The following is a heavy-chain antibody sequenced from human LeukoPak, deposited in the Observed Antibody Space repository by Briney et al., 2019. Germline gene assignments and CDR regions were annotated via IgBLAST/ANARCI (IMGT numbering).Heavy chain of an antibody. J-gene: IGHJ4*02. CDR3: ARVDDYHPYYFDY. D-gene: IGHD5-24*01. V-gene: IGHV4-59*01. CDR2: IYYSGST. Sequence: SETLSLTCTVSGGSISSYYWSWIRQPPGKGLEWIGYIYYSGSTNYNPSLKSRVTISVDTSKNQFSLKLSSVTAADTAVYYCARVDDYHPYYFDYWGQGTLVTVPS. CDR1: GGSISSYY.